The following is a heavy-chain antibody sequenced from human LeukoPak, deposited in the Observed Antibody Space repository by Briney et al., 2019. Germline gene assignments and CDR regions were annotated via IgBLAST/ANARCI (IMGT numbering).Heavy chain of an antibody. Sequence: GGSLRLSCAASGFTFRNYWKGWVRQAPGKGLEWVSSVFGSGGSTFYADSVKGRFTISRENSKNTLYLQMNSLRVEDTALYYCAKVSRGYCRGGTCYYFYGLDVWGQGTTVTVSS. J-gene: IGHJ6*02. CDR1: GFTFRNYW. D-gene: IGHD2-15*01. CDR2: VFGSGGST. CDR3: AKVSRGYCRGGTCYYFYGLDV. V-gene: IGHV3-23*01.